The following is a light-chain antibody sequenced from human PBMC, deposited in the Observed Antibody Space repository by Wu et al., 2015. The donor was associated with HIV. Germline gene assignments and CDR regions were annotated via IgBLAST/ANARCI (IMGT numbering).Light chain of an antibody. CDR1: QSISGS. J-gene: IGKJ4*01. V-gene: IGKV3-11*01. CDR2: DAS. Sequence: TQSPSTLSASVGDRVTTSCRASQSISGSLAWYQQKFGQAPRLIIYDASNRATGIPVRFSGSGSGTDFTLTISSLEPEDFAVYYCQHRYSWPLTFGGGTKVEIK. CDR3: QHRYSWPLT.